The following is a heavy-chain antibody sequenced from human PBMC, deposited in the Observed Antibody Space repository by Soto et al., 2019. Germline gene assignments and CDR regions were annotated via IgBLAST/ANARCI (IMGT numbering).Heavy chain of an antibody. Sequence: ASVKVSCKASGYTFRNYGISWVRQAPGQGLEWMGWISPFNGNIKFGQKFQGRVTMTTDTSTSIAYMELTSLRSDDTAVYYCAKEEDSQALDFWGQGTLVTVSS. V-gene: IGHV1-18*01. J-gene: IGHJ4*02. CDR3: AKEEDSQALDF. CDR1: GYTFRNYG. CDR2: ISPFNGNI.